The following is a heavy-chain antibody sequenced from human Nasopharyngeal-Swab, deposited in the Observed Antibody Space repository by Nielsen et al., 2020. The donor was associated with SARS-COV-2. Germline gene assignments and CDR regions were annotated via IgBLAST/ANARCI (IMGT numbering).Heavy chain of an antibody. V-gene: IGHV3-23*01. J-gene: IGHJ6*02. CDR3: TKDSGWLATF. D-gene: IGHD6-19*01. CDR1: GFTFSNSD. CDR2: IARSGTTT. Sequence: GESLKISCAASGFTFSNSDMSWVRQAPGKGLKWVSGIARSGTTTYYADSVKGRFTISRDNSKNTLYLQMNSLRAEDTALYYCTKDSGWLATFWGQGTAVTVSS.